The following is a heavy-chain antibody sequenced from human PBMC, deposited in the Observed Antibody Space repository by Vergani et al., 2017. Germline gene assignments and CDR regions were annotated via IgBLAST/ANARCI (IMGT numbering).Heavy chain of an antibody. CDR2: ISGSGGST. CDR1: GFTFSSYA. Sequence: EVQLLESGGGLVQPGGSLRLSCAASGFTFSSYAMSWVRQAPGKGLAWVSAISGSGGSTYYADSVKGRFTISSDNSKNTLDLQMNSLRAEDTAVYYCAKDWAGGSYYRPIDYWGQGTLVTVSS. D-gene: IGHD1-26*01. V-gene: IGHV3-23*01. CDR3: AKDWAGGSYYRPIDY. J-gene: IGHJ4*02.